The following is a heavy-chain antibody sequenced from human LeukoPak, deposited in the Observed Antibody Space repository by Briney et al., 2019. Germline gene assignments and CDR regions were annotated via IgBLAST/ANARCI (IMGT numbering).Heavy chain of an antibody. Sequence: PSETLSLTCTVSGGSISSSSYYWGWIRQPPGKGLEWIGSIYYSGSTYYNPSLKSRVTISVDTPKNQFSLKLSSVTAADTAVYYCARGSFRVRVYGMDVWGQGTTVTVSS. CDR2: IYYSGST. V-gene: IGHV4-39*07. D-gene: IGHD6-6*01. CDR3: ARGSFRVRVYGMDV. CDR1: GGSISSSSYY. J-gene: IGHJ6*02.